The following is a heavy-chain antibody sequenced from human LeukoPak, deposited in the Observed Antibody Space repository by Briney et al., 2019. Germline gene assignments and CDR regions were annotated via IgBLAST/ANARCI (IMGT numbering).Heavy chain of an antibody. V-gene: IGHV3-53*01. CDR1: GGSISSNS. Sequence: ETLSLTCTVSGGSISSNSMSWVRQAPGKGLEWVSFIYSDNTHYSDSVKGRFTISRDNAKNSLYLQMNSLRAEDTAVYYCAELGITMIGGVWGKGTTVTISS. CDR3: AELGITMIGGV. J-gene: IGHJ6*04. CDR2: IYSDNT. D-gene: IGHD3-10*02.